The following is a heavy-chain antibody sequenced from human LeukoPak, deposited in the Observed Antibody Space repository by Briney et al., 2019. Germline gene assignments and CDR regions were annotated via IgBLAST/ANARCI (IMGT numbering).Heavy chain of an antibody. V-gene: IGHV4-34*01. Sequence: SETLSLTCAVYGGSFSGYYWSWIRQPPGKGLEWIGEINHSGSTNYNPSLKSRVTISVDTSKNQFSLKLSSVTTADTAVYYCARGSRAKWAFANLYYMDVWGQGTTVTVSS. J-gene: IGHJ6*03. CDR1: GGSFSGYY. CDR3: ARGSRAKWAFANLYYMDV. D-gene: IGHD1-26*01. CDR2: INHSGST.